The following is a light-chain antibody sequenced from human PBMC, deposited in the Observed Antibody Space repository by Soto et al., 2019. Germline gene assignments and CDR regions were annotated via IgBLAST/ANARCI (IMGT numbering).Light chain of an antibody. CDR3: QQYNRYSYT. CDR1: QSISTY. J-gene: IGKJ2*01. V-gene: IGKV1-5*01. CDR2: HAS. Sequence: DIQMPQSPSTLSASVGDRVTITCRASQSISTYLAWYQQKPGKAPKLLIYHASNLESGVPSRFSGSGSGTEFTLTISSLQPDDFATYYCQQYNRYSYTFGQGTKLEIK.